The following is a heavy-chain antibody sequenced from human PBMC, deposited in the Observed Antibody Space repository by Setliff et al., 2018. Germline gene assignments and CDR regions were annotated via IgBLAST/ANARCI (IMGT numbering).Heavy chain of an antibody. CDR3: AKENTNYYYYMDV. D-gene: IGHD1-1*01. Sequence: GGSLRLSCALSGFTFSRYNMNWVRQAPGKGLEWVSAISGSGVSTYYADSVKGRFTISRDNSKNTLYLQMNSLRSEDTAVYYCAKENTNYYYYMDVWGKGTTVTVSS. J-gene: IGHJ6*03. CDR2: ISGSGVST. V-gene: IGHV3-23*01. CDR1: GFTFSRYN.